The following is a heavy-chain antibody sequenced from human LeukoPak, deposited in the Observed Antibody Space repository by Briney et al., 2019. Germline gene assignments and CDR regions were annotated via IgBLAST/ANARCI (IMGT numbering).Heavy chain of an antibody. CDR1: GGSISSGGYY. Sequence: SETLSLTCTVSGGSISSGGYYWSWIRQHPGKGLEWIGYIYYSGSTNYNPSLKSRVTISVDTSKNQFSLKLSSVTAADTAVYYCARDRHYYGSGSFDYWGQGTLVTVSS. V-gene: IGHV4-61*08. CDR2: IYYSGST. J-gene: IGHJ4*02. D-gene: IGHD3-10*01. CDR3: ARDRHYYGSGSFDY.